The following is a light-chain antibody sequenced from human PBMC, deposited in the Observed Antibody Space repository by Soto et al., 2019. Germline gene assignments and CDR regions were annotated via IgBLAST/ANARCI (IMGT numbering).Light chain of an antibody. J-gene: IGKJ4*01. V-gene: IGKV1-39*01. CDR3: QHCFSSPLT. CDR1: QSIRTY. CDR2: AAS. Sequence: DSQMNQCPSSLSASIGDRVTITCRASQSIRTYLNWYQQKPGKAPKVLIYAASRLQCGVPARFSGSGSGTDFTLTISSLQAEDFAAYYCQHCFSSPLTFGGGTKVDIK.